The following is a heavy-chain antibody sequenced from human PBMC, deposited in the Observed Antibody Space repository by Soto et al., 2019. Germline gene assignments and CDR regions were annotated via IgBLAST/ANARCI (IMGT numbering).Heavy chain of an antibody. CDR1: VFTFSSYS. CDR2: ISSSSSYI. J-gene: IGHJ4*02. D-gene: IGHD5-12*01. Sequence: GGSLRLSCAASVFTFSSYSMNWVRQAPGKGLEWVSSISSSSSYIYYADSVKGRFTISRDNAKNSLYLQMNSLRAEDTAVYYCARLLGRGYAGVDYWGQGTLDTVSS. V-gene: IGHV3-21*01. CDR3: ARLLGRGYAGVDY.